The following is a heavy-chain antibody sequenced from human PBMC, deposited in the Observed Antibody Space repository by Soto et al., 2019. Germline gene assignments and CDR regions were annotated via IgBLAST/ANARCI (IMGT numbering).Heavy chain of an antibody. CDR3: ARGGYYYGSGSYYIPHPHFWFDP. CDR2: IYYSGST. V-gene: IGHV4-30-4*01. D-gene: IGHD3-10*01. J-gene: IGHJ5*02. CDR1: GGSISSGDYY. Sequence: SETLSLTCTVSGGSISSGDYYWSWIRQPPGKGLEWIGYIYYSGSTYYNPSLKSRVTISVDTSKNQFSLKLSSVTAADTAVYYCARGGYYYGSGSYYIPHPHFWFDPWGQGTLVTVSS.